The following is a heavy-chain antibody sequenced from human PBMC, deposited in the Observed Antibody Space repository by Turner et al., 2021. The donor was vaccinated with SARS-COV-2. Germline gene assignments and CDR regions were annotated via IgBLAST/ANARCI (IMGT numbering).Heavy chain of an antibody. CDR2: INAGNGNT. J-gene: IGHJ6*02. CDR1: GYTFTSYA. Sequence: QVQLVQSGAEVKKPGASVKVSCKASGYTFTSYAMHWVRQAPGQRLEWVGLINAGNGNTKYSQKFQGRVTITRDTSASTAYMELSSLRSEDTAVYYCARWNDYGGNGYYYYGMDVWGQGTTVTVSS. CDR3: ARWNDYGGNGYYYYGMDV. D-gene: IGHD4-17*01. V-gene: IGHV1-3*01.